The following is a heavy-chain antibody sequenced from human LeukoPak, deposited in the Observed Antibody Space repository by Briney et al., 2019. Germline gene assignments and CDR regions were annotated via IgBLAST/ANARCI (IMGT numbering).Heavy chain of an antibody. D-gene: IGHD5-12*01. CDR1: GFTFSSYD. CDR3: ARDAPPIVATPIDY. Sequence: PGGSLRLSCAASGFTFSSYDMHWVRQATGKGLGWVSAIGTAGDPYYPGSVKGRFTISRENAKNSLYLQMNSLRAGDTAVYYCARDAPPIVATPIDYWGQGTLVTVSS. J-gene: IGHJ4*02. V-gene: IGHV3-13*05. CDR2: IGTAGDP.